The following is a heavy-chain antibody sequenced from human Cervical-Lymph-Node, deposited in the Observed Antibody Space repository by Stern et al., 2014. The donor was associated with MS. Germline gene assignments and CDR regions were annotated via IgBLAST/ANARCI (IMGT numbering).Heavy chain of an antibody. J-gene: IGHJ4*02. V-gene: IGHV3-21*01. Sequence: EVQLVESGGGLVKPGGSLRLSCAASGFMFSSYSMRWVRQAPGKGLEWVSSIGSSSSYIYYADSLKGRFTISRDNAKNSLYLQMNSLRAEDTAVYYCASDSPGYWGQGTLVTVSS. CDR2: IGSSSSYI. D-gene: IGHD7-27*01. CDR1: GFMFSSYS. CDR3: ASDSPGY.